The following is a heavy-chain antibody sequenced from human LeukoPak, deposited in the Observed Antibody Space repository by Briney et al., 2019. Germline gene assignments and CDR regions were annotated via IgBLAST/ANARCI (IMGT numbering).Heavy chain of an antibody. V-gene: IGHV3-30*18. Sequence: PGGSLRLSCAASGFTFSSYGMHWVRQAPGKGLEWVAVISYDGSNKYYADSVKGRFTISRDNSKNTLYLQVNSLRAEDTAVYYCAKGKYSGYDYFAYWGQGTLVTVSS. J-gene: IGHJ4*02. CDR3: AKGKYSGYDYFAY. CDR1: GFTFSSYG. D-gene: IGHD5-12*01. CDR2: ISYDGSNK.